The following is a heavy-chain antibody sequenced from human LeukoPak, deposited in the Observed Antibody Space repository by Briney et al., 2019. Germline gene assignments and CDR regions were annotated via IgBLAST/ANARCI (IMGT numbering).Heavy chain of an antibody. V-gene: IGHV4-4*07. CDR3: ARGRSHREYNWFDP. CDR1: GASISSYY. J-gene: IGHJ5*02. Sequence: SETLSLTCTVPGASISSYYWSWIRQPAGKGLEWIGRIYTSGSTNYNPSLKSRVTMSVDTSKNQFSLKLSSVAAADTAVYYCARGRSHREYNWFDPWGQGTLVTVSS. D-gene: IGHD1-14*01. CDR2: IYTSGST.